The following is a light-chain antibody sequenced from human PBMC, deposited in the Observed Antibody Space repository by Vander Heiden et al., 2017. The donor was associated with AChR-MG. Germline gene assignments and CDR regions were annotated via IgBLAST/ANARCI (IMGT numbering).Light chain of an antibody. J-gene: IGKJ4*01. CDR2: DAS. V-gene: IGKV3-11*01. Sequence: EIVLTQSPATLSLSPGERATLPGRASQSVSSYLDWYQQKPGQAPRLLIYDASNRATGIPARFSGSGSGTDFTLTISSLEPEDFAVYYCQQRSNWPGLTFGGGTKVEIK. CDR1: QSVSSY. CDR3: QQRSNWPGLT.